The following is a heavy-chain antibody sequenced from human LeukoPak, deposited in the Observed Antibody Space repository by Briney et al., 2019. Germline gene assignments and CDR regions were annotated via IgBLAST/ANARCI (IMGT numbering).Heavy chain of an antibody. V-gene: IGHV3-21*01. D-gene: IGHD7-27*01. J-gene: IGHJ4*02. CDR1: GFTFSSYS. CDR2: ISSSSSNI. CDR3: ARDPPGAHFDY. Sequence: GGSVRLSCTASGFTFSSYSMNWVRQAPGKGLEWVSYISSSSSNIFHADSFKGRFTISRDNAQNSLYLQMNSLRVEDTAVYYCARDPPGAHFDYWGQGTLVTVSS.